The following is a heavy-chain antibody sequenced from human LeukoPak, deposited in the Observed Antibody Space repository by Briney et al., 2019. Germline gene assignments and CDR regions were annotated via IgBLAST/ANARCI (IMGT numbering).Heavy chain of an antibody. Sequence: PSETLSLTCTVSGGSISSYYWSWIRQPAGKGLEWIGGINHSGSTNYNPSLKSRVTISVDTSKNQFSLKLSSVTAADTAVYYCARSFSGYFDYWGQGTLVTVSS. CDR1: GGSISSYY. V-gene: IGHV4-34*01. D-gene: IGHD3-22*01. CDR3: ARSFSGYFDY. J-gene: IGHJ4*02. CDR2: INHSGST.